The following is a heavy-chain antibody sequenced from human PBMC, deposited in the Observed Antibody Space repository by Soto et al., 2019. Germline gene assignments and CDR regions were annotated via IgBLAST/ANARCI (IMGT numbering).Heavy chain of an antibody. D-gene: IGHD1-20*01. J-gene: IGHJ5*02. CDR1: GFTFSSYS. V-gene: IGHV3-21*06. CDR3: ARGREITAEGAFDP. Sequence: GGSLRLSCIASGFTFSSYSMKWVRQAPGKGLEWVSSISNRGSYIYYADSVKDRFTISRDNAGNSLYLQMNNLRVDDTAVYHCARGREITAEGAFDPWGQGTLVTVSS. CDR2: ISNRGSYI.